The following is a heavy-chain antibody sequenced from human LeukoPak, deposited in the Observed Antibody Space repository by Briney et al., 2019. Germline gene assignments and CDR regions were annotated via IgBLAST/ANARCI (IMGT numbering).Heavy chain of an antibody. CDR1: GFTFSSYA. CDR2: ISGSGGST. CDR3: AKGLVYLKEGWFDP. Sequence: AGGSLRLSCAASGFTFSSYAMSWVRQAPGKGLEWVSVISGSGGSTYYADSVKGRFTISRDNSKNTLYLQMNSLRAEDTAIYYCAKGLVYLKEGWFDPWGQGTLVTVSS. D-gene: IGHD2-8*01. V-gene: IGHV3-23*01. J-gene: IGHJ5*02.